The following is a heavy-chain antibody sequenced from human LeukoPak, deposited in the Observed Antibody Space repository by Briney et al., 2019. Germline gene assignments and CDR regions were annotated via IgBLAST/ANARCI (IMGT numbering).Heavy chain of an antibody. CDR3: AREVVVVPAAQYYYYYYMDV. CDR2: ISAYNGNT. J-gene: IGHJ6*03. Sequence: ASVKVSCKASGYTFTSYGISWVRQAPGQGLEWMGWISAYNGNTNYAQKLQGRVTMTTDTSTSTAYMELRSLRSDDTAVYYCAREVVVVPAAQYYYYYYMDVWGKGTTVTVSS. CDR1: GYTFTSYG. D-gene: IGHD2-2*01. V-gene: IGHV1-18*01.